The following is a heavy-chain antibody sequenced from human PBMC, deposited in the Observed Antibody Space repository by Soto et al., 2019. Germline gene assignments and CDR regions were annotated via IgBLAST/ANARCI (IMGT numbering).Heavy chain of an antibody. CDR1: GYTFTSYA. CDR3: ARDALPGMAAAGTSGGIDY. J-gene: IGHJ4*02. CDR2: INAGNGNT. D-gene: IGHD6-13*01. V-gene: IGHV1-3*01. Sequence: ASVKVSCKASGYTFTSYAMHWVRQAPGQRLEWMGWINAGNGNTKYSQKFQGRVTITRDTSASTAYMELSSLRSEDTAVYYCARDALPGMAAAGTSGGIDYWGQGTLVTVSS.